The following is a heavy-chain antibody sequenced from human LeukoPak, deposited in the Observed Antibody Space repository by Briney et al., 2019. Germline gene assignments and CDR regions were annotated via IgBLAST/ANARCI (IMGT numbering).Heavy chain of an antibody. CDR2: ISAYNGNT. J-gene: IGHJ6*03. Sequence: GASVNVSCKASGCTFTSYGISWVRQAPVQGLEWMGWISAYNGNTNYAQKLQGRVTMTTDTSTSTAYMELRSLRSDDTAVYYCATPTYYYSMDVWGKGTTVTVSS. V-gene: IGHV1-18*01. CDR3: ATPTYYYSMDV. CDR1: GCTFTSYG.